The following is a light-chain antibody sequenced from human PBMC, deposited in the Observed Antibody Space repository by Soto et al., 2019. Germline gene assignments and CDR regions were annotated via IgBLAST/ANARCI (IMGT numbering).Light chain of an antibody. CDR1: XSVXXY. V-gene: IGKV3-11*01. Sequence: EIVMTQSPAXLSLSPGEXATXXCRASXSVXXYLACYQQKPGQAPRLLIYDASNRASGIPSRFRGSGSGTDFTLTISSLEPEDFAVYYCQHRSNWPPYTFGQGTKLEMK. CDR2: DAS. CDR3: QHRSNWPPYT. J-gene: IGKJ2*01.